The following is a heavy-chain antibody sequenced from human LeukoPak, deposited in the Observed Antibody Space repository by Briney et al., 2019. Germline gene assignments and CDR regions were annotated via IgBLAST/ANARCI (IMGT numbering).Heavy chain of an antibody. Sequence: PGRSLRLSCAASGFTFSSYGMHWVRQAPGKGLEWVAVISYDGSNKYYVDSVKGRFTFSRDNSKKTVYLQMNSLRAEDTAIYYCAKSWELLNFDYWGQGTLVTVSS. D-gene: IGHD1-26*01. CDR1: GFTFSSYG. J-gene: IGHJ4*02. CDR3: AKSWELLNFDY. CDR2: ISYDGSNK. V-gene: IGHV3-30*18.